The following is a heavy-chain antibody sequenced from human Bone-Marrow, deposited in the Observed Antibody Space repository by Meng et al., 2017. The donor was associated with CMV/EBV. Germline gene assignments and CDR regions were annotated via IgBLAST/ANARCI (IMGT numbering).Heavy chain of an antibody. CDR1: GGTFSSYT. V-gene: IGHV1-69*04. D-gene: IGHD2-2*01. CDR2: IIPILGIA. Sequence: SVKVSCKASGGTFSSYTISWVRQAPGQGLQWMGRIIPILGIANYAQKFQGRVTIIADKSSSTAYMELSSLRSEDTAVDYFARDVCSSTSCKHDTFDIWGQGTMVTVSS. CDR3: ARDVCSSTSCKHDTFDI. J-gene: IGHJ3*02.